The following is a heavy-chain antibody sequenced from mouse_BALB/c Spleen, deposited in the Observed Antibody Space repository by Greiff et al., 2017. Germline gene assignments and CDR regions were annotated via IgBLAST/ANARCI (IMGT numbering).Heavy chain of an antibody. D-gene: IGHD2-4*01. CDR1: GFNIKDTY. CDR3: ASGGYDYDGGFAY. CDR2: IDPANGNT. J-gene: IGHJ3*01. V-gene: IGHV14-3*02. Sequence: EVQRVESGAELVKPGASVKLSCTASGFNIKDTYMHWVKQRPEQGLEWIGRIDPANGNTKYDPKFQGKATITADTSSNTAYLQLSSLTSEATAVYYCASGGYDYDGGFAYWGQGTLVTVSA.